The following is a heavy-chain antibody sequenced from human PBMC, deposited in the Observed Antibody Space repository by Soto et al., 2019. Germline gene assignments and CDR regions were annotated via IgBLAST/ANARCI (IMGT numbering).Heavy chain of an antibody. CDR2: IRSKANSYAT. D-gene: IGHD3-10*01. V-gene: IGHV3-73*01. J-gene: IGHJ6*03. Sequence: EVQLVESGGGLVQPGGSLKLSCAASGFTFSGSAMHWVRQASGKGLEWVGRIRSKANSYATAYAASVKGRFTISRDDSKNTAYLQMNSLKTEDTAVYYCTTPDPYGSGCYYEAYMDVWGKGTTVTVSS. CDR1: GFTFSGSA. CDR3: TTPDPYGSGCYYEAYMDV.